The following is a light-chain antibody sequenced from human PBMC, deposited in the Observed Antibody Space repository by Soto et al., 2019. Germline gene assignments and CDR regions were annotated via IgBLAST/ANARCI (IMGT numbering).Light chain of an antibody. CDR3: QQYNNWPIT. Sequence: EIVMTQSPVTLSASPGESATLSCRASQSVDNNVAWYQQKPGQAPRLLIYDASTRATGTPARFSGSGSGTKFTLSISSLQSEDFAVYYCQQYNNWPITFGQGTRLEIK. J-gene: IGKJ5*01. CDR1: QSVDNN. CDR2: DAS. V-gene: IGKV3D-15*01.